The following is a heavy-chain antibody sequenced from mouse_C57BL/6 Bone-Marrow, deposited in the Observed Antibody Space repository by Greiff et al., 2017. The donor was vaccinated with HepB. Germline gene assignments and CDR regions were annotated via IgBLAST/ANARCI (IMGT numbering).Heavy chain of an antibody. V-gene: IGHV1-64*01. D-gene: IGHD2-4*01. J-gene: IGHJ1*03. CDR3: ARDYDYLWYFDV. CDR2: IHPNSGST. Sequence: QVQLQQPGAELVKPGASVKLSCKASGYTFTSYWMHWVKQRPGQGLEWIGMIHPNSGSTNYNEKFKSKATLTVDKSSSTAYMQLSSLTSEDSAVYYCARDYDYLWYFDVWGTGTTVTVSS. CDR1: GYTFTSYW.